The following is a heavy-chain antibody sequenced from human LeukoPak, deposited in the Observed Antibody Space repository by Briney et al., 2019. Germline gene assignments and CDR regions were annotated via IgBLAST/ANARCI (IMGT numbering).Heavy chain of an antibody. CDR2: IYYSGST. J-gene: IGHJ3*02. D-gene: IGHD3-22*01. V-gene: IGHV4-31*03. CDR3: ARRGYYSDAFDI. CDR1: GGSISSGGYY. Sequence: PSQTLSLTCTVSGGSISSGGYYWSWIRQHPGKGLEWIGYIYYSGSTNYNPSLKSRVTISVDTSKNQFSLKLSSVTAADTAVYYCARRGYYSDAFDIWGQGTMVTVSS.